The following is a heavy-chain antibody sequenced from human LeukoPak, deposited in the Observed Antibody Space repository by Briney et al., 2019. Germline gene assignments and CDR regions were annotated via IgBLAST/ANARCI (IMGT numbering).Heavy chain of an antibody. CDR2: IYDSGST. V-gene: IGHV4-4*02. CDR3: ARGSPSQLPPAEYFQH. CDR1: GVSISSSNW. Sequence: SGTLSLTCAVSGVSISSSNWWSGGRQPPGEGLGWIGEIYDSGSTNYNPSLKGRVTISVDKSKNQFSLKLSSVTAADTAVYYCARGSPSQLPPAEYFQHWGQGTLVTVSS. D-gene: IGHD2-2*01. J-gene: IGHJ1*01.